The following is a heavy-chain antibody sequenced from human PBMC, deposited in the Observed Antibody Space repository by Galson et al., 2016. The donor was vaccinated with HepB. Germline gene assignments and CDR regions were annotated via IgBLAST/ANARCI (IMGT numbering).Heavy chain of an antibody. CDR3: AHSSGYSRYNSGWYGFDY. J-gene: IGHJ4*02. Sequence: PALVKPTQTLTLTCTFSGFSLSTSAEGVGWIRQPPGKALEWLALIYWDDDKRYSPSLQSRVTIAKDTSKSQVVLTMTNMDPVDTATYFCAHSSGYSRYNSGWYGFDYWGQGTLVTVSS. CDR1: GFSLSTSAEG. CDR2: IYWDDDK. V-gene: IGHV2-5*02. D-gene: IGHD6-19*01.